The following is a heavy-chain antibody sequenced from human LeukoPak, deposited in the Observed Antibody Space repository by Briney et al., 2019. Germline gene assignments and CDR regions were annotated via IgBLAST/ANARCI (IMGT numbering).Heavy chain of an antibody. CDR1: GYTFTSYA. V-gene: IGHV1-69*04. D-gene: IGHD3-22*01. Sequence: SVKVSCKASGYTFTSYAISWVRQAPGQGLEWMGRIIPILGIANYAQKFQGRVTITADKSTSTAYMELSSLRSEDTAVYYCARVDSSGPRYYYYGMDVWGQGTTVTASS. J-gene: IGHJ6*02. CDR3: ARVDSSGPRYYYYGMDV. CDR2: IIPILGIA.